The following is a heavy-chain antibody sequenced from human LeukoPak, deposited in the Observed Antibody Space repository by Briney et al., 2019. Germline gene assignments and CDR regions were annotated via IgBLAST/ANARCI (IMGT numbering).Heavy chain of an antibody. CDR2: TRNRANSYTT. CDR3: TRASLSGSYFFY. V-gene: IGHV3-72*01. Sequence: GGSLRLSCAASGFAFSDHYMDWVRQAPGKGLEWVGRTRNRANSYTTEYAASVKGRFIISRDDSKNSLFLQMNSLKTDDTAVYYCTRASLSGSYFFYWGQGALVTVSS. D-gene: IGHD1-26*01. CDR1: GFAFSDHY. J-gene: IGHJ4*02.